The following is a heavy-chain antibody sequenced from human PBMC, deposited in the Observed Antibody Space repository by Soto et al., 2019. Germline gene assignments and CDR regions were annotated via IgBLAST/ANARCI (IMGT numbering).Heavy chain of an antibody. CDR2: SRNKANSYTT. CDR1: GLTFSDHY. V-gene: IGHV3-72*01. D-gene: IGHD1-20*01. CDR3: ASLNNPVFDY. Sequence: EVQLVESVGGLAQPVGSLRLSCAASGLTFSDHYMDWVRQAPGKGLEWVGRSRNKANSYTTEYAASVKGRFTISRDDSKNSVDLQMNSLKNEDAAVYYCASLNNPVFDYWGQGTLGTVSS. J-gene: IGHJ4*02.